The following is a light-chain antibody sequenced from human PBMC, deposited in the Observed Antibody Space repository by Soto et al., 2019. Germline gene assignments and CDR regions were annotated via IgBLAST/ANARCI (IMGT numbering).Light chain of an antibody. V-gene: IGKV3-15*01. Sequence: ETVLTQSPATFSVSPGERATLSCRASQSIGSNLAWYQQRPGQPPRLLIYGASTRATGVPARFSGSGSGTEFTLTIDSLQSEDFALYYCQHYNNWPLFTFGPGTQVDIK. CDR1: QSIGSN. CDR2: GAS. CDR3: QHYNNWPLFT. J-gene: IGKJ3*01.